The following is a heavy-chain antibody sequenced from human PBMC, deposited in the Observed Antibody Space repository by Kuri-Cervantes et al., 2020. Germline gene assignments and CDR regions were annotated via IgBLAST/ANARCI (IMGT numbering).Heavy chain of an antibody. J-gene: IGHJ6*02. CDR3: ARELRYGSGTRTKNGMDV. V-gene: IGHV4-34*01. CDR2: INHSGST. CDR1: GESFSDYY. Sequence: SQTLSLTCAVYGESFSDYYWSWIRQPPGKGLEWIGEINHSGSTNYSPSLKSRVTISVDTSKSQFSLKLSSVTAADTAVYYCARELRYGSGTRTKNGMDVWGQGTTVTVSS. D-gene: IGHD3-10*01.